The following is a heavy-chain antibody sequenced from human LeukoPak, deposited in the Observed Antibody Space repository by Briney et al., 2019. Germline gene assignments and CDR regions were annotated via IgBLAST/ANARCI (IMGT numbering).Heavy chain of an antibody. Sequence: ASVKVSCKASGYTFTSYAMNWVRQAPGQGLEWMGWINTNTGNPTYAQGFTGRFVFSLDTSVSTAYLQTSSLKAEDTAVYYCARVLKPEVYYYYGMDVWGQGTTVTVSS. CDR3: ARVLKPEVYYYYGMDV. CDR2: INTNTGNP. CDR1: GYTFTSYA. J-gene: IGHJ6*02. V-gene: IGHV7-4-1*02.